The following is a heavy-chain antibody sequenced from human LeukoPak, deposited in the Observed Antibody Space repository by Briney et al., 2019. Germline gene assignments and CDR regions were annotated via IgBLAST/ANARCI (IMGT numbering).Heavy chain of an antibody. D-gene: IGHD4-17*01. CDR2: IWYDGSNK. Sequence: GRSLRLSCAASGFTFSSYGMHWVRQAPVKGLEWVAVIWYDGSNKYYADSVKGRFTISRDNSKNTLYLQMNSLRAEDTAVYYCAKHRTTVNPLPRIDYWGQGTLVTVSS. CDR3: AKHRTTVNPLPRIDY. CDR1: GFTFSSYG. V-gene: IGHV3-33*06. J-gene: IGHJ4*02.